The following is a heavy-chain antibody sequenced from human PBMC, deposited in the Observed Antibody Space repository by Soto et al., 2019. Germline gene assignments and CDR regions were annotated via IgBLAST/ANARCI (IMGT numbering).Heavy chain of an antibody. Sequence: ASVKVSCKASGYTFTGYYMHWVRQAPGQGLEWMGWINPNSGGTNYAQKFQGRVTMTRDTSISTAYMELSRLRSDDTAVYYCARDHPATIFGVVITFDYWGQGTLVTVSS. CDR1: GYTFTGYY. V-gene: IGHV1-2*02. D-gene: IGHD3-3*01. CDR3: ARDHPATIFGVVITFDY. J-gene: IGHJ4*02. CDR2: INPNSGGT.